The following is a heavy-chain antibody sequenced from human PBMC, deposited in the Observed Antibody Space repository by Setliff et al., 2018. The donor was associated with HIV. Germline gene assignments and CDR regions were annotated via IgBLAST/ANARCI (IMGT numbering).Heavy chain of an antibody. J-gene: IGHJ1*01. V-gene: IGHV3-74*01. CDR3: VRDRQLTFDF. Sequence: PGGSLRLSCVVSGLPFSSNWMHWVRQAPGKGLEWVSRVNPDETITTYADSVRGRFTISRDNAKNTLYLQMNNLRAEDTALYYCVRDRQLTFDFWGQGTLVTVSS. CDR1: GLPFSSNW. D-gene: IGHD3-3*01. CDR2: VNPDETIT.